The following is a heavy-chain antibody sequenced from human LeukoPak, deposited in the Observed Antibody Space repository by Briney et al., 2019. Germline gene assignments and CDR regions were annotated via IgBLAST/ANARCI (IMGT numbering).Heavy chain of an antibody. CDR2: IYYSGST. V-gene: IGHV4-39*01. Sequence: SETLSLTCTVSGGSIISTTYYWGWIRQPPGKGLEWIGSIYYSGSTYYNPSLKSRVTISVDTSKNQFSLKMRSETSADTAIYYCAGHRGSYYFYMDVWGKGTTVTVSS. CDR3: AGHRGSYYFYMDV. D-gene: IGHD3-10*01. CDR1: GGSIISTTYY. J-gene: IGHJ6*03.